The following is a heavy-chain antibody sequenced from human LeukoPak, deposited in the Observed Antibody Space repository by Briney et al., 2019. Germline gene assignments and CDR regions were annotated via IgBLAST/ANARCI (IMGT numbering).Heavy chain of an antibody. CDR1: GFTFSSSW. CDR3: ARVVDDYDSGGFSWFDY. V-gene: IGHV3-74*03. D-gene: IGHD3-22*01. CDR2: VNSDGSRT. Sequence: PGGSLRLSCAASGFTFSSSWMHWVRQGPGKGLEWVSRVNSDGSRTTYADSVKGRFTISRGNAKNTLYLQMNSLRAEDTAVYYCARVVDDYDSGGFSWFDYWGQGTLVTVSS. J-gene: IGHJ4*02.